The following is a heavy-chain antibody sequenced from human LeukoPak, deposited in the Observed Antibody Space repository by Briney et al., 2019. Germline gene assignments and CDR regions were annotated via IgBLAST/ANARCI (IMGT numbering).Heavy chain of an antibody. J-gene: IGHJ4*02. Sequence: GGSLRLSCAASGFTFNDYALHWVRQAPGKGLEWVAVISYDGSNTYYADSVKGQFTISRDNSKNTLYLQMNSLRAENTAVYYCARDRGAYSYGYFDYWGQGTLVTVSS. CDR2: ISYDGSNT. V-gene: IGHV3-30-3*01. CDR3: ARDRGAYSYGYFDY. CDR1: GFTFNDYA. D-gene: IGHD5-18*01.